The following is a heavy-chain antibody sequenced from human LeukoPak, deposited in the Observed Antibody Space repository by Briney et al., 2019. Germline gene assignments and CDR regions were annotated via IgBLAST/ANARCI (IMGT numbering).Heavy chain of an antibody. V-gene: IGHV3-48*01. J-gene: IGHJ4*02. CDR3: ARDHQEPTKTGYPFYYGSGGGEFDY. Sequence: PGGSLRLSCAASGFTFSSYSMNWVRQAPGKGLEGVSYISSSSSTIYYADSVKGRFTISRDNAKNSLYLQMNSLRAEDTAVYYCARDHQEPTKTGYPFYYGSGGGEFDYWGQGTLVTVSS. CDR1: GFTFSSYS. D-gene: IGHD3-10*01. CDR2: ISSSSSTI.